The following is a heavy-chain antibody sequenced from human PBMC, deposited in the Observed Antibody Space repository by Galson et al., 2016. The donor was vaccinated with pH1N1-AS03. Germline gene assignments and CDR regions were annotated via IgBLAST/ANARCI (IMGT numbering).Heavy chain of an antibody. D-gene: IGHD6-19*01. CDR1: AFTFSTYS. J-gene: IGHJ3*02. V-gene: IGHV3-23*01. CDR3: AKSPRRLMSGWSKDALDI. CDR2: LTRNGADT. Sequence: SLRLSCAASAFTFSTYSMNWVRQAPGKGLEWVSSLTRNGADTYYAAAVKGRFTISRDNSNNVLYLDMKSLRADDTAVYSCAKSPRRLMSGWSKDALDIWGHGTMVSVSS.